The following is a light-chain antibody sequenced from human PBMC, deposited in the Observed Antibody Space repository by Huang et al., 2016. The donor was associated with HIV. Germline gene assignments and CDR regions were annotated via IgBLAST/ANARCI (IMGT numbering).Light chain of an antibody. Sequence: DIQMTQSPSSLSASVGDRVTITCQASQDISNYLNWYQQKPGKAPKLLIYDASTLKTGVPSRFSGSGAGTDFTFTINSLQPEDIATYYCQQYGNLPPWTFGQGTKVEIK. V-gene: IGKV1-33*01. J-gene: IGKJ1*01. CDR3: QQYGNLPPWT. CDR1: QDISNY. CDR2: DAS.